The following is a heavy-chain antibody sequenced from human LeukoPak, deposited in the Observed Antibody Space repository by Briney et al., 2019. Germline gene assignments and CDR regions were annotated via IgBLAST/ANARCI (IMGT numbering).Heavy chain of an antibody. V-gene: IGHV3-30*04. CDR1: GFTFSSYA. J-gene: IGHJ6*03. CDR3: AKGHYMDV. CDR2: ISYDGSNK. Sequence: GGSLRLSCAAPGFTFSSYAMHWVRQAPGKGLEWVAVISYDGSNKYYADSVKGRFTISRDNSKNTLYLQMNSLRAEDTAVYYCAKGHYMDVWGKGTTVTVSS.